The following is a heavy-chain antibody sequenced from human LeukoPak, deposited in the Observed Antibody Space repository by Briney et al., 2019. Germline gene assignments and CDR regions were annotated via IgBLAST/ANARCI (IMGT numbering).Heavy chain of an antibody. J-gene: IGHJ4*02. D-gene: IGHD3-16*01. V-gene: IGHV4-4*02. CDR2: IYHSGST. CDR1: GGSISSRYW. CDR3: GGRGGGDPDY. Sequence: PSETLSLTCAVSGGSISSRYWWSWVRQPPGKGLEWIGEIYHSGSTNYNPSLKSRVTISVDKSKNQFSLKLSSVTAADTAVYYRGGRGGGDPDYWGQGTLVTVSS.